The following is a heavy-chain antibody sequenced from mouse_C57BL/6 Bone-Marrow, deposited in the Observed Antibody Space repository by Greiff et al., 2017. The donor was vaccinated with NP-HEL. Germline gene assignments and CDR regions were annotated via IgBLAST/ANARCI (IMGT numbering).Heavy chain of an antibody. CDR3: ARWRWLRRGYFDY. V-gene: IGHV1-66*01. CDR2: IYPGSGNT. Sequence: VQLQQSGPELVKPGASVKISCKASGYSFTSYYIHWVKQRPGQGLEWIGWIYPGSGNTKYNEKFKGKATLTADTSSSTAYMQLSSLTSEDSAVYYCARWRWLRRGYFDYWGQGTTLTVSS. CDR1: GYSFTSYY. J-gene: IGHJ2*01. D-gene: IGHD2-2*01.